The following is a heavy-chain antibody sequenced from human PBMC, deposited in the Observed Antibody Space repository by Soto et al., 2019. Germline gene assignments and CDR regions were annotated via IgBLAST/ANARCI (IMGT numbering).Heavy chain of an antibody. J-gene: IGHJ3*01. CDR1: GFTFSDYH. CDR2: MSGSGSTI. D-gene: IGHD2-21*02. Sequence: PXGALRVCFVVSGFTFSDYHMSWVRQAPGSGPEWITAMSGSGSTIFYAEAVKGRFSISRDNAKNSLYLQMKSLRDEDTALYFCARDPAYCGGDCLGDFDLWGPGTMVTVS. V-gene: IGHV3-11*01. CDR3: ARDPAYCGGDCLGDFDL.